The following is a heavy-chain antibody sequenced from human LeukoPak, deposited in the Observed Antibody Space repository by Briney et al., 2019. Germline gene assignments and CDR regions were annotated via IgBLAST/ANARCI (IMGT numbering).Heavy chain of an antibody. CDR3: ARAKAVSSGYYFRYYYYYMDV. CDR1: GGSISSSSYY. J-gene: IGHJ6*03. D-gene: IGHD3-22*01. Sequence: PSETLSLTCTVSGGSISSSSYYWGWIRQPPGKGLEWIGSIYYSGSTYYNPSLKSRVTISVDTSKNQFSLKLSSVTAADTAVYYCARAKAVSSGYYFRYYYYYMDVWGKGTTVTVSS. V-gene: IGHV4-39*07. CDR2: IYYSGST.